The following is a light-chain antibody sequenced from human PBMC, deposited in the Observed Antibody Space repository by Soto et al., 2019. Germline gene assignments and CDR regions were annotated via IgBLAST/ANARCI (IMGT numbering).Light chain of an antibody. J-gene: IGKJ1*01. CDR1: QSINNR. Sequence: IQMTQSPSTLSASIGDRVTITCRASQSINNRLAWYQQMPGKAPNLLIYDASSLESGVPSRFRGSGSETEFTLTISGLQPDDFATYYCQQFIDGWTVGQRTKVEIK. CDR2: DAS. CDR3: QQFIDGWT. V-gene: IGKV1-5*01.